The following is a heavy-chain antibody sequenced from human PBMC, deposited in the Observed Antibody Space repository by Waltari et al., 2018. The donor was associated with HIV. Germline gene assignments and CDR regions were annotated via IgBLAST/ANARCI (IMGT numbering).Heavy chain of an antibody. J-gene: IGHJ4*02. CDR2: MNTNRGNP. CDR1: GYTFNNYA. Sequence: QVQLVQSGSQLKKPGASVKISCKASGYTFNNYALHWVRQAPGQGLEWMGWMNTNRGNPTDTQGFTGRFVLTLDTSLTTTYLQINTLKPDDSAVYYCARSPAFWGQGTLVIGSS. CDR3: ARSPAF. V-gene: IGHV7-4-1*02.